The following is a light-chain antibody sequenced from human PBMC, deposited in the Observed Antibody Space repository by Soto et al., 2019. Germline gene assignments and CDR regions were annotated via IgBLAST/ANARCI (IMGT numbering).Light chain of an antibody. J-gene: IGKJ4*01. CDR3: QQYGSSPLT. V-gene: IGKV3-20*01. CDR2: GAS. Sequence: EIVLTQSPGTLSLSPGERATLSCRASQSVSSSYLAWCQQKPGQAPRLLIYGASSGATGIPDRFSGSGSGTDFTLTISRLEPEDFAVYYCQQYGSSPLTFGGGTKVDIK. CDR1: QSVSSSY.